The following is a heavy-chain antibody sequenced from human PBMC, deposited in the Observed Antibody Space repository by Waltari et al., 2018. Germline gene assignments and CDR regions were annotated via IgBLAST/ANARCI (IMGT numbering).Heavy chain of an antibody. V-gene: IGHV1-69*08. CDR1: GGTFSSYT. CDR3: ARDQEDSLTGYYSLRFDP. CDR2: ISPSLGIA. Sequence: QVQLVQSGAEVKKPGSSVKVSCKASGGTFSSYTISWVRQAPGQGVEWRGRISPSLGIANYAQKFQGRVTITADKSTSTAYMELSSLRSEDTAVYDCARDQEDSLTGYYSLRFDPWGQGTLVTVSS. D-gene: IGHD3-9*01. J-gene: IGHJ5*02.